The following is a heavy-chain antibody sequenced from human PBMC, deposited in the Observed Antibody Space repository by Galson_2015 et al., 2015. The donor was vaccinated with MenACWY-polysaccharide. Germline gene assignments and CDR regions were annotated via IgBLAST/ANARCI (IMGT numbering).Heavy chain of an antibody. CDR1: GGSLNGSY. J-gene: IGHJ6*02. V-gene: IGHV4-59*01. CDR3: ARSGTSTSWLYYYYGMDV. CDR2: IYYSGST. D-gene: IGHD2-2*01. Sequence: ETLSLTCTVSGGSLNGSYWSWTRQPPGKGLEWIGYIYYSGSTNYNPSLKSRVTMSLDISKNQFSLKLSSVTAADAAVYYCARSGTSTSWLYYYYGMDVWGQGTTVTVSS.